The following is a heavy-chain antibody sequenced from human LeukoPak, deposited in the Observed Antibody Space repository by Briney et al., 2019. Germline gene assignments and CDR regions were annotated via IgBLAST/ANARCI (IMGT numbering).Heavy chain of an antibody. CDR3: ATRIAATELNLFDP. CDR1: GFTFSSYG. D-gene: IGHD6-13*01. CDR2: IRYDGSNK. Sequence: LSGGSLRLSCAASGFTFSSYGMHWVRQAPGKGLEWVTFIRYDGSNKYYADSVKGRFTISRDNSKNTLYLQMNSLRAEDTAVYYCATRIAATELNLFDPWGQGTLVTVSS. J-gene: IGHJ5*02. V-gene: IGHV3-30*02.